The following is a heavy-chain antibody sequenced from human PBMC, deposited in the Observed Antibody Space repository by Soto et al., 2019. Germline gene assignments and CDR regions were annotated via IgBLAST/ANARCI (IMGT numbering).Heavy chain of an antibody. CDR1: GGSISSSSYY. CDR3: ARNLPDGYNGYYFDY. V-gene: IGHV4-39*01. Sequence: PSETLSLTCTVSGGSISSSSYYWGWIRQPPGKGLEWIGSIYYSGSTYYNPSLKSRVTISVDTSKNQFSLKLSSVTAADTAVYYCARNLPDGYNGYYFDYWGQGTQVTVSS. J-gene: IGHJ4*02. D-gene: IGHD5-12*01. CDR2: IYYSGST.